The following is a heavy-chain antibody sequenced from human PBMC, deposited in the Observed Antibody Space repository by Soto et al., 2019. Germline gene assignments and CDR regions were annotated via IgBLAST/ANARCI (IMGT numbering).Heavy chain of an antibody. V-gene: IGHV4-59*08. D-gene: IGHD2-2*01. CDR1: GGSISSYY. CDR2: IYYSGST. J-gene: IGHJ6*03. Sequence: SETLSLTRPITGGSISSYYWSWIRQPPGKGLEWIGYIYYSGSTNYNPSLKSRVTISVDTSKNQFSLKLSSVTAADTAVYYCARQTPDCSSTSCYFDYYYYYMDVWGKGTTVTVS. CDR3: ARQTPDCSSTSCYFDYYYYYMDV.